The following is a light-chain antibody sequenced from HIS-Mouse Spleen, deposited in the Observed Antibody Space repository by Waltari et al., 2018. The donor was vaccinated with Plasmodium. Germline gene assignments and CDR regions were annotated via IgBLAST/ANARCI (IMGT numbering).Light chain of an antibody. CDR3: YSAADNNLV. J-gene: IGLJ3*02. CDR2: KDS. CDR1: VLAKKY. Sequence: SYELTQPSSVSVSPGQTARITCSGDVLAKKYARWFQQKPGQAPVLVMYKDSERPSGSPERFSGSSSGTTVTLTISGAQVEDEADYYCYSAADNNLVFGGGTKLTVL. V-gene: IGLV3-27*01.